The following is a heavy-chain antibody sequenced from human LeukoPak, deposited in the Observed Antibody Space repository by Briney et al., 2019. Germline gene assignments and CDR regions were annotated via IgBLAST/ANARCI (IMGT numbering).Heavy chain of an antibody. J-gene: IGHJ4*02. CDR1: GFTFNNYG. CDR2: IQRDGNEK. V-gene: IGHV3-7*03. CDR3: ARDTSGADY. D-gene: IGHD1-1*01. Sequence: PGGSLRLSCAASGFTFNNYGMHWVRQAPGKGLEWVANIQRDGNEKYYVDSVKGRFTISRDNAKNSLYLQMNSLRAEDTAVYYCARDTSGADYWGQGTLVTVSS.